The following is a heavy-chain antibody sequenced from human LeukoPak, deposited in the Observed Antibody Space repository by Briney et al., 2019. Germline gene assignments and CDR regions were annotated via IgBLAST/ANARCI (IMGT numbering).Heavy chain of an antibody. J-gene: IGHJ4*02. V-gene: IGHV3-23*01. CDR2: VGGGNDI. CDR3: AKGRAPGIAAAASYYFDY. D-gene: IGHD6-13*01. Sequence: GGSLRLSCAASGFTFNIYGMSWVRQAPGKGLEWVSSVGGGNDIHYADSVKGRFTGSRDDAKNTVYLQMNSLRAEDTAVYYCAKGRAPGIAAAASYYFDYWGQGTLVTVSS. CDR1: GFTFNIYG.